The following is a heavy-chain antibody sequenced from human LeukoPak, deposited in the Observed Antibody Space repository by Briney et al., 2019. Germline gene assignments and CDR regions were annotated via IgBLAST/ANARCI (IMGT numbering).Heavy chain of an antibody. D-gene: IGHD6-19*01. J-gene: IGHJ3*02. CDR3: ASPQWLPSSGAFDI. V-gene: IGHV3-30*02. CDR2: IRYDGSEK. CDR1: GFTFSNYG. Sequence: GGSLRLSCTASGFTFSNYGMHWVRQAPGKGLEWVAFIRYDGSEKYYADSVKGRFTISRDNAKNSLYLQMNSLRAEDTAVYYCASPQWLPSSGAFDIWGQGTMVTVSS.